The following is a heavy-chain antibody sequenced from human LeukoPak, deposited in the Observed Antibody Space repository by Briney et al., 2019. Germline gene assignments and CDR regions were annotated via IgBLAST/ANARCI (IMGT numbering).Heavy chain of an antibody. CDR2: ISSSSSYI. Sequence: GGSLRLSCAASGFTFSSYTMNWVRQAPGKGLEWVSSISSSSSYIYYADSVRGRFTISRDNAKNSLFLQMTSLRAEDTAVYYCAIFLQGHSVSVTERFDDWGQGALVTV. D-gene: IGHD2-21*02. V-gene: IGHV3-21*01. CDR3: AIFLQGHSVSVTERFDD. J-gene: IGHJ4*02. CDR1: GFTFSSYT.